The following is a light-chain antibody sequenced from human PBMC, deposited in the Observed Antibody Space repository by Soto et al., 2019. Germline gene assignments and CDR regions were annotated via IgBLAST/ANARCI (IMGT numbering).Light chain of an antibody. CDR3: QQYESYSPWT. CDR1: QSISSW. Sequence: DIQMTQSPSTLSASVVDRVTITCLASQSISSWLAWYQQKPGKAPKLLIYDASTLQSGVPSRYSGSGSGTEFTLTISNLQPDDFATYYCQQYESYSPWTFGQGTKV. CDR2: DAS. J-gene: IGKJ1*01. V-gene: IGKV1-5*01.